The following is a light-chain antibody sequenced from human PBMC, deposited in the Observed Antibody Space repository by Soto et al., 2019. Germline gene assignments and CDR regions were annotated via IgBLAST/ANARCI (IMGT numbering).Light chain of an antibody. V-gene: IGKV3-20*01. CDR1: QNVNSNY. CDR3: QQYSSSPIT. CDR2: GAS. Sequence: EIVLTQSPGTLSLSPGERATLSCRASQNVNSNYLAWYQQKPGQAPRLLIYGASSRATGISDRFSGGGSGTDFSLTISRLDPEDFAVYYCQQYSSSPITFGQGTRLEIK. J-gene: IGKJ5*01.